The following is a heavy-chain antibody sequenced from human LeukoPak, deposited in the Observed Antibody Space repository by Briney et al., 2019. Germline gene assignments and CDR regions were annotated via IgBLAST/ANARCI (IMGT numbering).Heavy chain of an antibody. J-gene: IGHJ3*02. CDR1: GGTFSSYA. CDR2: IIPIFGTA. Sequence: SVKVSCKASGGTFSSYAISWVRQAPGQGLEWMGGIIPIFGTANYAQKFQGRVTITTDESTSTAYMELSSLRSEDTAVYYCARGIVGVSAAADGDGAFDIWGQGTMVTVSS. D-gene: IGHD2-2*01. V-gene: IGHV1-69*05. CDR3: ARGIVGVSAAADGDGAFDI.